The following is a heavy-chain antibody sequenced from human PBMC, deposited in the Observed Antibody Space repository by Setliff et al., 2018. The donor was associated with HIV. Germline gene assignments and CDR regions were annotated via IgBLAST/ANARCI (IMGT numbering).Heavy chain of an antibody. CDR3: VTTDYFYGRNNFEY. Sequence: SETLSLTCTVSGYSMSGGYNWGWIRQSPEKGLEWIGNIYHVGTTYYNPSLKSRVTLSVDPSKSQFSLKLTSVTTADTALYYCVTTDYFYGRNNFEYWGQGALVTVSS. D-gene: IGHD3-10*01. V-gene: IGHV4-38-2*02. J-gene: IGHJ4*02. CDR1: GYSMSGGYN. CDR2: IYHVGTT.